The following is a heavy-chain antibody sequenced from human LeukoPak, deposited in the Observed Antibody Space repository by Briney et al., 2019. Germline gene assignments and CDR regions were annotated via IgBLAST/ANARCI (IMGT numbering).Heavy chain of an antibody. CDR2: IYHSGST. CDR3: ARIYYYDSSGYSNWFDP. Sequence: SETLSLTCTVSGYSISSGYYWGWIRQPPGKGLEWMGSIYHSGSTYYNPSLKSRVTISVDTSKNQFSLKLSSVTAADTAVYYCARIYYYDSSGYSNWFDPWGQGTLVTVSS. V-gene: IGHV4-38-2*02. D-gene: IGHD3-22*01. CDR1: GYSISSGYY. J-gene: IGHJ5*02.